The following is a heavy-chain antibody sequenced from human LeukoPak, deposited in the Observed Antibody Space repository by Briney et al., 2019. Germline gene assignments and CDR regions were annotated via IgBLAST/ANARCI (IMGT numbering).Heavy chain of an antibody. CDR1: GATFSSYA. Sequence: ASVKLSCKASGATFSSYANSLVRQAPGQGLEWMGRIIPILGIANYAQKFQGRVTITADKSTSTAYLELSSLRSEDTAVYYCARDGARELWPTPVCDWGQGTLVTVSS. D-gene: IGHD5-18*01. V-gene: IGHV1-69*04. CDR3: ARDGARELWPTPVCD. J-gene: IGHJ4*02. CDR2: IIPILGIA.